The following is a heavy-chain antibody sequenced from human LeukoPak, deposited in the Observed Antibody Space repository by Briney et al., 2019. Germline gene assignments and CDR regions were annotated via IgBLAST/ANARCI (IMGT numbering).Heavy chain of an antibody. CDR2: ISDSGGST. V-gene: IGHV3-23*01. CDR1: GITLSNYG. Sequence: GGSLRLSCAVSGITLSNYGMSWVRQAPGKGLEWVAGISDSGGSTKYADSVKGRFTIARDNRKNTLYLQMNSLRAEDTAVYFCAKRGVVIRVILVGFHKEAYYFESWGLGALVTVSS. D-gene: IGHD3/OR15-3a*01. J-gene: IGHJ4*02. CDR3: AKRGVVIRVILVGFHKEAYYFES.